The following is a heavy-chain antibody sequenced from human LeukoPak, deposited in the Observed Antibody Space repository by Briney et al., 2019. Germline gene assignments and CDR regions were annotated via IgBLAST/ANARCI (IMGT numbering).Heavy chain of an antibody. CDR2: IYHSGST. CDR3: ARSSRGTSDYYGMDV. D-gene: IGHD1-1*01. CDR1: GGSINSYY. J-gene: IGHJ6*02. V-gene: IGHV4-59*01. Sequence: SSETLSLTCTVSGGSINSYYWSWIRQPPGKGLEWIGYIYHSGSTDYNPSLKSRVTISVDTSQNLFSLKLSSVTAADTAVYYCARSSRGTSDYYGMDVWGQGTTVTVSS.